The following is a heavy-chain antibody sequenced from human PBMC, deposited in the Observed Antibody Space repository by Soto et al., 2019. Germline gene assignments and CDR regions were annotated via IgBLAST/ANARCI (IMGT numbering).Heavy chain of an antibody. CDR3: ASGVVNYSSFAF. CDR2: INHDGSDP. V-gene: IGHV3-74*01. J-gene: IGHJ4*02. D-gene: IGHD2-21*01. CDR1: GFTFSHYW. Sequence: EVQLVESGGGLFQAEGSLRLSCEASGFTFSHYWMHWVRQAPGKGLVWVSRINHDGSDPIYADSVKGRFTISRDNAKHTVYLQMSSLRVEDTAVYYCASGVVNYSSFAFWGQGSLVTVSS.